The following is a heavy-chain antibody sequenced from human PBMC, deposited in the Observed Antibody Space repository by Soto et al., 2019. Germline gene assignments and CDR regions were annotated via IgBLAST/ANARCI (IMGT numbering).Heavy chain of an antibody. J-gene: IGHJ4*02. V-gene: IGHV4-30-4*08. D-gene: IGHD3-22*01. CDR2: IYYSGSI. Sequence: SETLSLPCTVSGGSLSSGDYYWSWIRQPPGKGLEWIGYIYYSGSIYYKPYLKSRVTISVDTSKNQFSLKLSSVTAADTAVDYCARALGYDSSGYPVDYWGQGTLVTVSS. CDR3: ARALGYDSSGYPVDY. CDR1: GGSLSSGDYY.